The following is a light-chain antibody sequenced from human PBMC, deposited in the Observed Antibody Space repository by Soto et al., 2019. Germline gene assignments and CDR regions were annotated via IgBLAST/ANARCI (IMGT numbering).Light chain of an antibody. Sequence: DIVMTQSPLSLPVTPGEPASISCRSSQSLLQTNGNTYLDWYLQKPGQSPQLLISLATNRASGVPDRFSGSGSGTYCTLRISRLEAEDVGVYYCMQALQTPFTFGGGTKVDIK. CDR2: LAT. J-gene: IGKJ4*01. V-gene: IGKV2-28*01. CDR3: MQALQTPFT. CDR1: QSLLQTNGNTY.